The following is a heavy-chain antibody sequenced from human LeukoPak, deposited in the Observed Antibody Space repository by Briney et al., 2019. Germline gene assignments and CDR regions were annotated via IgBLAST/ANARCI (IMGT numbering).Heavy chain of an antibody. CDR3: ASSGLRQWLAVDY. V-gene: IGHV3-7*01. CDR2: IKEDGSEK. CDR1: GFTFSNSW. Sequence: PGGSLRLSCAASGFTFSNSWMSWVRQAPGKGLEWVANIKEDGSEKYYVDSVRGRFTISRDNAKNSLYLQMNSLRAEDTAVYYCASSGLRQWLAVDYWGQGTLVTVSS. J-gene: IGHJ4*02. D-gene: IGHD6-19*01.